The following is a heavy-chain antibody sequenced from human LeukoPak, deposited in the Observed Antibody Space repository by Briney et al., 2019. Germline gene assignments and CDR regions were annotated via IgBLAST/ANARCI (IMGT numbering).Heavy chain of an antibody. Sequence: GGSLRLSCAASGFTFSNYAMNWVRQAPGRGLEWVSAINPSGGSTYYADSVKGRFTTSRDNSKNTLYLQMNSLRAEDTALYFCAKAVSHSYFDFWGQGTLVTVSA. J-gene: IGHJ4*02. CDR3: AKAVSHSYFDF. CDR2: INPSGGST. CDR1: GFTFSNYA. D-gene: IGHD6-19*01. V-gene: IGHV3-23*01.